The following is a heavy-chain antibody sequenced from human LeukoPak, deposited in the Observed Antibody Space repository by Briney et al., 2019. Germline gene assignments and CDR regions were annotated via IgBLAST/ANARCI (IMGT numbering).Heavy chain of an antibody. CDR2: ISAYNGNT. V-gene: IGHV1-18*01. D-gene: IGHD5-18*01. CDR1: GYTFTSYG. Sequence: ASVKVSCKASGYTFTSYGISWVRQAPGQGLEWMGWISAYNGNTNYAQKLQGRVTMTTDTSTSTAYMELRSLRSDDTAVYYCASYNVDTAMVAYYYYGMDVWGQGTTVTVSS. CDR3: ASYNVDTAMVAYYYYGMDV. J-gene: IGHJ6*02.